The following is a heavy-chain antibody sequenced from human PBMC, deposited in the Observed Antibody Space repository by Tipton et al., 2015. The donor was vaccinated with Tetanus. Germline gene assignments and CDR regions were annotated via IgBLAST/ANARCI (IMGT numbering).Heavy chain of an antibody. V-gene: IGHV3-23*01. Sequence: SLRLSCAASGFTFSSYAMGWVRRAPGQGLEYVSAISASGGDTYYADSVKGRFSISRDNAKNSLYLQMNSLRADDTALYYCAREGSSGWFDPWGRGTLVTVSS. CDR1: GFTFSSYA. CDR3: AREGSSGWFDP. D-gene: IGHD1-26*01. CDR2: ISASGGDT. J-gene: IGHJ5*02.